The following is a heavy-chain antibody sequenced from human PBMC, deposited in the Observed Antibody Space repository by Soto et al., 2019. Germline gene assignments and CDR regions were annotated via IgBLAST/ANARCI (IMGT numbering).Heavy chain of an antibody. CDR2: IYYSGST. CDR1: SGSVSSGSYY. Sequence: QVQLQESGPGLVKPSETLSLTCTVSSGSVSSGSYYWSWIRQPPGQGLEWIGYIYYSGSTNYNPSLKSRVTISVDTSKNQFSRKLSSVTAADTAVYYCARDRPPQVTMVRGVYGMDVWGQGTTVTVSS. J-gene: IGHJ6*02. D-gene: IGHD3-10*01. V-gene: IGHV4-61*01. CDR3: ARDRPPQVTMVRGVYGMDV.